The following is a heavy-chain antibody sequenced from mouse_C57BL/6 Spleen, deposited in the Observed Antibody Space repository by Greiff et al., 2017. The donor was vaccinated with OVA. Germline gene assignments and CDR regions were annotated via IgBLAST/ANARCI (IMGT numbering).Heavy chain of an antibody. CDR2: IFPGSGST. J-gene: IGHJ2*01. CDR3: ARWGTTVVADY. CDR1: GYTFTDYY. V-gene: IGHV1-75*01. Sequence: QVQLQQSVPELVKPGASVKISCTASGYTFTDYYINWVKQRPGQGLEWIGWIFPGSGSTYYNEKFKGKATLTVDKSSSTAYMLLSSLTSEDSAVYFSARWGTTVVADYWGQGTTLTVSS. D-gene: IGHD1-1*01.